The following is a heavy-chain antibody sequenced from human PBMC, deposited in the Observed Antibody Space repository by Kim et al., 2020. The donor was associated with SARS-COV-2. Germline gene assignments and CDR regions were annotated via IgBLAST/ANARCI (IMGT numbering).Heavy chain of an antibody. D-gene: IGHD3-10*01. Sequence: PSLQSRVTISVDTSKNQFSLKLSSVTAADTAVYYCARSERMVRGVTGMDVWGQGTTVTVSS. J-gene: IGHJ6*02. CDR3: ARSERMVRGVTGMDV. V-gene: IGHV4-31*02.